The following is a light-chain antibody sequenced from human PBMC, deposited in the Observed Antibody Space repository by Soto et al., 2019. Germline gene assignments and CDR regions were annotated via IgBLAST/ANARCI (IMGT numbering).Light chain of an antibody. V-gene: IGKV3-11*01. CDR2: DAS. CDR1: QSVSSY. J-gene: IGKJ4*01. Sequence: EIVLTQSPATLSLSPGERATLSCRASQSVSSYLAWYQHKPGQAPRLLIYDASNRATGIPARFSGSGSGTDFTLTISSLEPEDFGVYYCQQYHKWPPFTFGGGTVVDIK. CDR3: QQYHKWPPFT.